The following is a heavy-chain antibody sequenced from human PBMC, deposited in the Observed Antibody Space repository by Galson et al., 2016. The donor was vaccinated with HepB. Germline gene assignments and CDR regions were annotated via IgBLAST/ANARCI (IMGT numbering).Heavy chain of an antibody. V-gene: IGHV3-33*01. CDR2: IWYDGSNK. Sequence: SLRLSCAASGFTFSNYGMHWVRQAPGKGLEWVAVIWYDGSNKYDADSVKGRFTISRDNSKNTLYLQINSLRVEDTAVYYCAREGKAVAAPYFDHWGQGTLVTISA. J-gene: IGHJ4*02. D-gene: IGHD6-19*01. CDR3: AREGKAVAAPYFDH. CDR1: GFTFSNYG.